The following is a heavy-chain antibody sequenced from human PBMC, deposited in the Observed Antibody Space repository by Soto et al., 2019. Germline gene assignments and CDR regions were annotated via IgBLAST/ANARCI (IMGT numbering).Heavy chain of an antibody. CDR1: GGTFSSYG. CDR3: ARAAQARYDWNDLENGFDP. CDR2: IIPFFGTT. V-gene: IGHV1-69*13. J-gene: IGHJ5*02. D-gene: IGHD1-1*01. Sequence: GASVKVSCKASGGTFSSYGVSWVRQAPGHGLEWMGGIIPFFGTTNYAQKFQGRLTITADESTSTAYMELNRLIPADTAVYFCARAAQARYDWNDLENGFDPCDQGTLVTVSS.